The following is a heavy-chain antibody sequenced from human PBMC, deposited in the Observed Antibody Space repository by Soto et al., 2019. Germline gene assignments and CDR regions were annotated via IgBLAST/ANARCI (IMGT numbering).Heavy chain of an antibody. CDR3: ARHTMSITIFGVVISYWFDP. D-gene: IGHD3-3*01. V-gene: IGHV4-39*01. Sequence: SETLSLTCTVSGGSISSSSYYWGWIRQPPGKGLEWIGSIYYSGSTYYNPSLKSRVTISVDTSKNQFSLKLSSVTAADTAVYYCARHTMSITIFGVVISYWFDPWGQGTLVIGSS. CDR2: IYYSGST. CDR1: GGSISSSSYY. J-gene: IGHJ5*02.